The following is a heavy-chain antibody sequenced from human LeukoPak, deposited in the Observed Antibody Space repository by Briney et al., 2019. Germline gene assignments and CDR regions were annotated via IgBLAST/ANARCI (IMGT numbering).Heavy chain of an antibody. Sequence: SETLSLTCTVSGYSISSGYYWGWIRQPPGKGLEWIGSIYHSGSTYYNPSLKSRVTISVDTSKNQFSLKLSSVTAADTAVYYCASTGAYYDFWSGYSGWFDPWGQGTLVTVSS. CDR1: GYSISSGYY. CDR2: IYHSGST. J-gene: IGHJ5*02. CDR3: ASTGAYYDFWSGYSGWFDP. D-gene: IGHD3-3*01. V-gene: IGHV4-38-2*02.